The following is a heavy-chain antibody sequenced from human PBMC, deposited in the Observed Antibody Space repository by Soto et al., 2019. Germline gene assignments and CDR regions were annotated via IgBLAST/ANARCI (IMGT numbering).Heavy chain of an antibody. CDR3: TRSLAIDFES. CDR1: CGSISSGGYY. V-gene: IGHV4-30-4*01. J-gene: IGHJ4*02. CDR2: IYYSGIT. Sequence: XQTLPVPCIDSCGSISSGGYYRSWIRQPPGKVLEWIGAIYYSGITYYNPSLKSRVTISVDTSKNQFSLKLSSVTAADTAVYYCTRSLAIDFESWGQGTLVTVSS.